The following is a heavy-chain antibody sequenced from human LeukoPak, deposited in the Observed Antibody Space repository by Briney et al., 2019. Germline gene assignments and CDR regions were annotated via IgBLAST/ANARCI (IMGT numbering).Heavy chain of an antibody. CDR1: GYTFTGYY. D-gene: IGHD3-22*01. J-gene: IGHJ4*02. CDR2: INPNSGGT. Sequence: ASVKVSCKASGYTFTGYYMHWVRQAPGQGLEWMGRINPNSGGTNYAQEFQGRVTMTRDTSISTAYMELSRLRSDDTAVYYCAKLEGGGYDSSGYYFGSFDYWGQGTLVTVSS. V-gene: IGHV1-2*06. CDR3: AKLEGGGYDSSGYYFGSFDY.